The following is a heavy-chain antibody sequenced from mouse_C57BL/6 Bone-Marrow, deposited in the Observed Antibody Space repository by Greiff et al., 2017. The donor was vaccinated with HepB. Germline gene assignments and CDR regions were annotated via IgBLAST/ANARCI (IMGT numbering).Heavy chain of an antibody. V-gene: IGHV1-53*01. CDR1: GYTFTSYW. CDR3: ARGWLPYAMDY. Sequence: VRLQQPGTELVRPGASVKLSCKASGYTFTSYWIHWVKQRPGQGLEWIGNINPRNGGTDYSEKFKSKATLTVDKSSSTPYMQLSSLSSEESAAYYCARGWLPYAMDYWGQGTSVTVSA. CDR2: INPRNGGT. J-gene: IGHJ4*01. D-gene: IGHD2-3*01.